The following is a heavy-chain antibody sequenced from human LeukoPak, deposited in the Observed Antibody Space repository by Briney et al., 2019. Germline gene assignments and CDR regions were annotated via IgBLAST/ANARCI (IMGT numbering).Heavy chain of an antibody. CDR3: ARRSESGYTLREYNWIDP. D-gene: IGHD5-12*01. CDR1: GGSFSGYY. J-gene: IGHJ5*01. CDR2: LNHSGST. V-gene: IGHV4-34*01. Sequence: SETLSLTCAGYGGSFSGYYWSWIRQPPGKGLEWIGELNHSGSTNYNPSLKSRVTISVDTFKNQFSLKRSSGTAADTGVYCCARRSESGYTLREYNWIDPWGQGTPVTVSS.